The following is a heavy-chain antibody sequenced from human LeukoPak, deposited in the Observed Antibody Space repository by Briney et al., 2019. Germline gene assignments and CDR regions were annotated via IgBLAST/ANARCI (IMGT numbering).Heavy chain of an antibody. CDR2: IISMLGIA. D-gene: IGHD3-3*01. Sequence: GSSVKVSCKASGGTFSSYAISWVRQAPGQGLEWMGRIISMLGIANYAQKFQGRVTIIADKSTSIVYMELSSLRSEDTAVYYCARVSNFWSGYYYYYYGMDVWGQGTTVTVSS. J-gene: IGHJ6*02. CDR1: GGTFSSYA. CDR3: ARVSNFWSGYYYYYYGMDV. V-gene: IGHV1-69*04.